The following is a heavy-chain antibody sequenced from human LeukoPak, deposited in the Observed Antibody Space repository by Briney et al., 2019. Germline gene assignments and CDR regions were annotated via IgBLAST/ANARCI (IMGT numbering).Heavy chain of an antibody. Sequence: SETPSLPCAVYGGSFSGYYWSWIRQPPGKGLEWIGEINHSGSTNYNPSLKSRVTISVDTSKNQFSLKLSSVTAADTAVYYCARGTSWYSSGWYYYYYYMDVWGKGTTVTISS. J-gene: IGHJ6*03. CDR3: ARGTSWYSSGWYYYYYYMDV. CDR1: GGSFSGYY. D-gene: IGHD6-19*01. V-gene: IGHV4-34*01. CDR2: INHSGST.